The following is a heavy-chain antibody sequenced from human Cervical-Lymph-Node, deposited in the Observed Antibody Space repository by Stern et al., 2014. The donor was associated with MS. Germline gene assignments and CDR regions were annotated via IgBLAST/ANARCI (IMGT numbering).Heavy chain of an antibody. D-gene: IGHD2-8*02. CDR1: GDSISSYTHY. Sequence: VQLVESGPGLVKPSETLSLTCAVSGDSISSYTHYWAWIRQPPGKGLEWIGSVYYSGATYYNPSLNSPATISVDTSKNHFSLGLNSVTAADTAVYYCAKHACTGAACPFDLWGQGTLVTVSS. J-gene: IGHJ4*02. V-gene: IGHV4-39*01. CDR2: VYYSGAT. CDR3: AKHACTGAACPFDL.